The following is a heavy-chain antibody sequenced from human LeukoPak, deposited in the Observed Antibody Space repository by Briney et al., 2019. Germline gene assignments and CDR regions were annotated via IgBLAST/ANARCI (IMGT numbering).Heavy chain of an antibody. CDR3: ARDGRFDAFHI. CDR1: GYTFTSYG. Sequence: ASVKVSCKASGYTFTSYGISWVRQAPGQGVNLMGWISAYNSNTNHEQTLQGRVTMTTDTSTSTAYLELRSLRSDDTAVYYCARDGRFDAFHIWGQGTMVTVSS. V-gene: IGHV1-18*01. CDR2: ISAYNSNT. J-gene: IGHJ3*02.